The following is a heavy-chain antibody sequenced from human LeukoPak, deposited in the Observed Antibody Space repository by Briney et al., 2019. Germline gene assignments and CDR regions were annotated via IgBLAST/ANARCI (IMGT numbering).Heavy chain of an antibody. V-gene: IGHV3-23*01. D-gene: IGHD5-18*01. CDR2: ISGSGGST. J-gene: IGHJ4*02. Sequence: GGSLRLSCAASGFTFSSYAMSWVRQAPGKGLEWVSAISGSGGSTYYADSEKGRFTISRDNSKNTLYLQMNSLRAEDTAVYYCAKDGYSYGYRIFDYWGQGTLVTVSS. CDR3: AKDGYSYGYRIFDY. CDR1: GFTFSSYA.